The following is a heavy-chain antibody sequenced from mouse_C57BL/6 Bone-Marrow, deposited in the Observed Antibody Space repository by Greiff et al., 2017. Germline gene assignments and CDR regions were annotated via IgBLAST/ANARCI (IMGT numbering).Heavy chain of an antibody. D-gene: IGHD2-2*01. CDR3: ARRVYGYFAY. Sequence: QVQLKESGPGLVAPSQSLSITCTVSGFSLTSYGVDWVRQSPGKGLEWLGVIWGVGSTNYNSALKSRLSISKDNSKSQVFLKMNSLQTDDTARYYCARRVYGYFAYWGQGTLVTVSA. J-gene: IGHJ3*01. CDR1: GFSLTSYG. CDR2: IWGVGST. V-gene: IGHV2-6*01.